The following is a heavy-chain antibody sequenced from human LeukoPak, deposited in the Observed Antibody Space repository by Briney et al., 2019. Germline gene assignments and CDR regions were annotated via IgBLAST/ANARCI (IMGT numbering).Heavy chain of an antibody. J-gene: IGHJ4*02. D-gene: IGHD3-9*01. V-gene: IGHV3-23*01. Sequence: GGSLRLSCAASGFTFSSYGMSWVRQAPGKGLEWVSAISGSGGSTYYADSVKGRFTISRDNAKNSLYLQMISLRAEDTAVYYCARTYYDILTGYNPYFDYWGQGTLVTVSS. CDR1: GFTFSSYG. CDR3: ARTYYDILTGYNPYFDY. CDR2: ISGSGGST.